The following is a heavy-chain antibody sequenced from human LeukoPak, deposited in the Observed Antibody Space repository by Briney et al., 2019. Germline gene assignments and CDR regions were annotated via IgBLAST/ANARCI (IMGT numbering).Heavy chain of an antibody. Sequence: GGSLRLSCAASGFTFSTHAMHWVRQAPAKGLEWVAMIWFDGKNTHYVDSVKGRFTISRDNSKNTVDLRMNSLGAEDTAVYFCARRYFDYWGQGTLVTVSS. J-gene: IGHJ4*02. CDR2: IWFDGKNT. V-gene: IGHV3-33*01. CDR1: GFTFSTHA. CDR3: ARRYFDY.